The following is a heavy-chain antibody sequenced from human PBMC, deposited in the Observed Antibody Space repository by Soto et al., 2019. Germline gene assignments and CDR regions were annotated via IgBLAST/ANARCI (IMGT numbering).Heavy chain of an antibody. D-gene: IGHD3-10*01. CDR1: GFTFSSYG. Sequence: GGSLRLSCAASGFTFSSYGMHWVRQAPGKGLEWVAVIWYDGSNKYYADSVKGRFTISRDNSKNTLYLQMNSLRAEDTAVYYCARDRLDYYGSGSYGYYFDYWGQGTLVTVSS. CDR3: ARDRLDYYGSGSYGYYFDY. J-gene: IGHJ4*02. V-gene: IGHV3-33*01. CDR2: IWYDGSNK.